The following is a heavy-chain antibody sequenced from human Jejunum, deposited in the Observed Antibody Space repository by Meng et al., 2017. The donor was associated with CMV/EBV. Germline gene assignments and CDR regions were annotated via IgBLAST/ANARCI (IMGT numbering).Heavy chain of an antibody. Sequence: GGSVSTDYWSWIRQPAGKGLEWVAYIYYRGNTNYNPSIKSRVTISVDTSKNQFSLRLSSVTPADTAVYYCARVSPDYGGNSYFDYWGQGTRVTVSS. CDR3: ARVSPDYGGNSYFDY. J-gene: IGHJ4*02. V-gene: IGHV4-59*02. CDR2: IYYRGNT. D-gene: IGHD4-23*01. CDR1: GGSVSTDY.